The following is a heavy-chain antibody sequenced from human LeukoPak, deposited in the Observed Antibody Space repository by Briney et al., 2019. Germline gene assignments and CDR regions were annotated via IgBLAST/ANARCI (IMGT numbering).Heavy chain of an antibody. CDR1: GFSFSIYS. CDR2: IRAEGAPT. Sequence: PGGSLRLSCRASGFSFSIYSMNRVRQAPGKGLEWVSVIRAEGAPTYYADPVKGRFTISRDNSKNMLYLQMNSLRAEDTATYYCVKDGHCRDSICATKIVVAGYLDHWGQGTQVTVSA. D-gene: IGHD6-19*01. J-gene: IGHJ4*02. CDR3: VKDGHCRDSICATKIVVAGYLDH. V-gene: IGHV3-23*01.